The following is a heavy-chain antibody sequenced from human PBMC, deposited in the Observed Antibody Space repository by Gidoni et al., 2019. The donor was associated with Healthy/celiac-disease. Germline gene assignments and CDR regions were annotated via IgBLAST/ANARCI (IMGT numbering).Heavy chain of an antibody. D-gene: IGHD6-13*01. V-gene: IGHV3-30*18. J-gene: IGHJ4*02. Sequence: QVQLVESGGGVVQPGRSLRLSCPASGVPFSRYGMHWVRQATGKGLEWWVVIEDHGSNKYYADYVKGRFTIARDNSKNTLYLQMNSLRAEDTAVYYCANDLYSSSGSGGFDYWGQGTLVTVSS. CDR1: GVPFSRYG. CDR2: IEDHGSNK. CDR3: ANDLYSSSGSGGFDY.